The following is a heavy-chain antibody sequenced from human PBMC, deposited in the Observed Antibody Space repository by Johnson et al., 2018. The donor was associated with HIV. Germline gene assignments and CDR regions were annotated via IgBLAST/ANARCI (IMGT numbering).Heavy chain of an antibody. J-gene: IGHJ3*02. CDR2: ISYDGSNK. CDR1: GFTFSSYD. V-gene: IGHV3-30-3*01. CDR3: ARDGGNDYGDYVGGGALDI. Sequence: QVQLVESGGGLVQPGGSLRLSCGASGFTFSSYDMHWVCQAPGKGLEWVAVISYDGSNKSYADSVKGRFTISRDNSKNTLYLQMNSLRAEDTVVYYCARDGGNDYGDYVGGGALDIWGQGTMVTVSS. D-gene: IGHD4-17*01.